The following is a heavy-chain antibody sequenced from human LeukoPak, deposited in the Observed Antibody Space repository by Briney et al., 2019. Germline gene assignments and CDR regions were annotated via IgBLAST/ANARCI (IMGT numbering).Heavy chain of an antibody. CDR1: GFNFGDYV. J-gene: IGHJ4*02. CDR3: TTDRPGWWELLYFDY. V-gene: IGHV3-49*03. CDR2: IRSKASGATI. D-gene: IGHD1-26*01. Sequence: PGGSLRLSCTTFGFNFGDYVMIWFRQAPGKGLEWVGFIRSKASGATIEYAASVKGRFTISRDDSERIAYLQTNSLKTEDTAMYYCTTDRPGWWELLYFDYWGQGTLVTVSS.